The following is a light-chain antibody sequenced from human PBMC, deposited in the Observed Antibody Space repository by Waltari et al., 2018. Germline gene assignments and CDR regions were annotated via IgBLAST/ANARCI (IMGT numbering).Light chain of an antibody. CDR1: QSVRGT. CDR2: AAS. J-gene: IGKJ1*01. Sequence: EIVLTQSPGTLSLSPGERATLSCRASQSVRGTLAWYQQKPGQPPRILIYAASTRATGIPDRFSGSGSGTDFSLTISRLEPEDFAVYYCQHYVSLPVTYGQGTKVEIK. V-gene: IGKV3-20*01. CDR3: QHYVSLPVT.